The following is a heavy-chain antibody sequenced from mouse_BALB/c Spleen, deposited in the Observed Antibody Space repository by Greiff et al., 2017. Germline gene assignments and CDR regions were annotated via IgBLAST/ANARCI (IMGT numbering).Heavy chain of an antibody. CDR1: GFTFRSFG. D-gene: IGHD1-1*01. CDR3: ARGATTVGHYFDY. V-gene: IGHV5-17*02. Sequence: EVKLMESGGGLVQPGGSRKLSCAASGFTFRSFGMHWVRQAPEKGLEWVAYISSGSSTIYYADTVKGRFTISRDNPKNTLFLQMTSLRSEDTAMYYCARGATTVGHYFDYWGQGTTLTVSS. J-gene: IGHJ2*01. CDR2: ISSGSSTI.